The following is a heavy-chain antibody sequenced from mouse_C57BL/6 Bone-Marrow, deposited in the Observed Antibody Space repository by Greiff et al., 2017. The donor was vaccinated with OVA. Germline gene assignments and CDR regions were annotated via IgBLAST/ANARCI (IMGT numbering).Heavy chain of an antibody. CDR3: ARYRYGRAMDY. D-gene: IGHD2-10*02. CDR1: GYTFTSYT. V-gene: IGHV1-4*01. J-gene: IGHJ4*01. Sequence: VQLQESGAELARPGASVKMSCKASGYTFTSYTMHWVKQRPGQGLEWIGYINPSSGYPKYNQKFKDKATLTADKSSSTAYMQLSSLTSEDSAVYYCARYRYGRAMDYWGQGTSVTVSS. CDR2: INPSSGYP.